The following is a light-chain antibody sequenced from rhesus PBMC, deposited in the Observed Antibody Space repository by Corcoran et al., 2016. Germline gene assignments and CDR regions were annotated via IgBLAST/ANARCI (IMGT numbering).Light chain of an antibody. J-gene: IGKJ4*01. Sequence: EIVLTQSPATLSLSPGERATLSCRASQSVSSSLAWYQQQPGQVPRLHIYGASSRAPGIPARFSGSGAGTDFTRTISSLEPEDFAVYYCQQYSNWPLTFGGGTKVEIK. CDR3: QQYSNWPLT. CDR1: QSVSSS. V-gene: IGKV3-42*03. CDR2: GAS.